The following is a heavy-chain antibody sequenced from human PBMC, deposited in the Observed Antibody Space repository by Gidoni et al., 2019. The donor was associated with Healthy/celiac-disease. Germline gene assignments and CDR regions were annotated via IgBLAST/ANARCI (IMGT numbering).Heavy chain of an antibody. CDR1: GFTFSSYA. CDR3: ARDSVVVPVYYYYYYMDV. J-gene: IGHJ6*03. V-gene: IGHV3-30-3*01. D-gene: IGHD2-2*01. Sequence: QVQLVESGGGVVQPGRSLRLSCAASGFTFSSYAMHWVRQAPGKGLEWVAVISYDGSNKYYADSVKGRFTISRDNSKNTLYLQMNSLRAEDTAVYYCARDSVVVPVYYYYYYMDVWGKGTTVTVSS. CDR2: ISYDGSNK.